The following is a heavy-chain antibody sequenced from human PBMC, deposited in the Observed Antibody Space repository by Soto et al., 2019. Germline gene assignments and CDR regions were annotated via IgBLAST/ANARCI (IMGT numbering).Heavy chain of an antibody. Sequence: EVQLVESGGGLIQPGGSLRLSCAASGFTVSSNYMSWVRQAPGKGLEWVSVIYSGGSTYYADSVKGRFTISRDNSKNTLYLQMNSLRAEDTAVYYCARGPYNYHSGGYYYGMDVWGQRTTVTVSS. CDR1: GFTVSSNY. CDR2: IYSGGST. J-gene: IGHJ6*02. D-gene: IGHD3-22*01. CDR3: ARGPYNYHSGGYYYGMDV. V-gene: IGHV3-53*01.